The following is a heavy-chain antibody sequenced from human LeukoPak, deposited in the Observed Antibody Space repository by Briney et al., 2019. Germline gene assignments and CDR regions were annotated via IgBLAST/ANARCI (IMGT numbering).Heavy chain of an antibody. Sequence: GGSLRLSCLVSGFTFSSYTMHWVRRAPGKGLEYISAISSHGGSTYYADSVKGRFTISRGNSTNTLYLRMSSLRVEDTAVYYCVKDRWADYYGSGTYFDSWGQGTLVTVSS. CDR3: VKDRWADYYGSGTYFDS. V-gene: IGHV3-64D*06. CDR2: ISSHGGST. J-gene: IGHJ4*02. CDR1: GFTFSSYT. D-gene: IGHD3-10*01.